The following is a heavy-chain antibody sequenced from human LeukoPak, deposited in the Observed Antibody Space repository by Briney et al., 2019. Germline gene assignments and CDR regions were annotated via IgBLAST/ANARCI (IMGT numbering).Heavy chain of an antibody. Sequence: ASVKVSCKASGYSFTGFYIHWVRQAPGQGLEWMGYINPNSGVTKLAQKSQGRVTLTRDTSISTAYMELSRLRSDDTAVYYCARVLSENRVIQYYFDYWGQGTLVTVSS. V-gene: IGHV1-2*02. CDR3: ARVLSENRVIQYYFDY. J-gene: IGHJ4*02. D-gene: IGHD2/OR15-2a*01. CDR2: INPNSGVT. CDR1: GYSFTGFY.